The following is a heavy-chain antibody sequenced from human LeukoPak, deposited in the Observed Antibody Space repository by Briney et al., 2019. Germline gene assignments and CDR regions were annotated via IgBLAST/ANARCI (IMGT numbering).Heavy chain of an antibody. Sequence: GESLQISCKASGYTFRSYWIGWVRQMPGKGLEWIGMVYPGDSDTKYSPSFQGQVTISADKSATTAYLQWDSLKASDTAIYYCARLMTLVRGGLKRLPRSCGMDVWGQGTTVTVS. CDR2: VYPGDSDT. CDR3: ARLMTLVRGGLKRLPRSCGMDV. V-gene: IGHV5-51*01. CDR1: GYTFRSYW. J-gene: IGHJ6*02. D-gene: IGHD3-10*01.